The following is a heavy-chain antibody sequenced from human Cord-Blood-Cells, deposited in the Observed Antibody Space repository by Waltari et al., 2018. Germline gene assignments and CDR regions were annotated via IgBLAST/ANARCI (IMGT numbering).Heavy chain of an antibody. J-gene: IGHJ4*02. CDR2: ISYDGSNK. D-gene: IGHD6-6*01. CDR3: ARGGYIAASPDY. CDR1: GFPSRSSA. Sequence: QVQLLESGGGVVQPGRSLRLSCAASGFPSRSSAMNWVRQAPGKGLEWVAVISYDGSNKYYADSVKGRFTISRDNSKNTLYLQMNSLRAEDTAVYYCARGGYIAASPDYWGQGTLVTVSS. V-gene: IGHV3-30*04.